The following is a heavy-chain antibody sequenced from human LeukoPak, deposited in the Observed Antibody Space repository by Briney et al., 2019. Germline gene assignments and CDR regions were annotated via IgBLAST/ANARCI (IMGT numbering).Heavy chain of an antibody. D-gene: IGHD1-1*01. Sequence: ASVTVSCTASGYTFTGYYMHWVRQAPGQGLEWMGWINPNSGGTNYAQKFQGRVTMTRDTSISTAYMELSRLRSDDTAVYYCAGGTNYYYYYYMDVWGKGTTVTVSS. J-gene: IGHJ6*03. V-gene: IGHV1-2*02. CDR2: INPNSGGT. CDR1: GYTFTGYY. CDR3: AGGTNYYYYYYMDV.